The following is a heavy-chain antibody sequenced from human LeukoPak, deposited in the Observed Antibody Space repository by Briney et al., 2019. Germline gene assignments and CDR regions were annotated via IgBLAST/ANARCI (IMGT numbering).Heavy chain of an antibody. Sequence: PGGSLRLSCAASGFTFTSYPMTWVRQAPGKGLEWVSAISGSGVSTYYADSVKGRFTISRDNSKNTVYLQMNSLRAEDTAVYYCAKVTPGIAVAGAFDYWGQGTPVTVSS. D-gene: IGHD6-19*01. CDR1: GFTFTSYP. J-gene: IGHJ4*02. CDR2: ISGSGVST. CDR3: AKVTPGIAVAGAFDY. V-gene: IGHV3-23*01.